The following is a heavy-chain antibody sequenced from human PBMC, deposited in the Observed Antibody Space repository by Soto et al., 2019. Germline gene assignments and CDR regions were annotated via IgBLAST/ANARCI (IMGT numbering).Heavy chain of an antibody. J-gene: IGHJ5*01. CDR2: VSGNNGAS. CDR3: VRDQKYFRVNGNWFDS. D-gene: IGHD2-2*01. Sequence: ASVKVSCKASGYTSADFGISWVRQAPGQGLEWMGWVSGNNGASNPAPKVQGRITMTLDTSTGVSYMALRSLRSDDTASYYCVRDQKYFRVNGNWFDSWGHGTLATVSS. CDR1: GYTSADFG. V-gene: IGHV1-18*04.